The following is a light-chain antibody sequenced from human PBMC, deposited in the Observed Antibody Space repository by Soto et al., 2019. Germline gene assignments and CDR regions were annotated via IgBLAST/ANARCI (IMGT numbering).Light chain of an antibody. CDR1: MRDVGAYNL. V-gene: IGLV2-14*01. J-gene: IGLJ1*01. Sequence: QSVLTQPASVSGSAGQSITIFCSGTMRDVGAYNLVSWYQQFPGKAPKLMIYEVSNRPSGVSNRFSGSKSGNTASLTISGLQAEDEADYYCCTSYEGGGRYVFGTGTKVTVL. CDR2: EVS. CDR3: TSYEGGGRYV.